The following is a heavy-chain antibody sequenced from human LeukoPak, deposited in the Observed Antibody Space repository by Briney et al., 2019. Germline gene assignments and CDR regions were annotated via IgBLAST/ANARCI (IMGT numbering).Heavy chain of an antibody. V-gene: IGHV4-34*01. CDR3: AKKYSSSWSEDY. J-gene: IGHJ4*01. Sequence: SETLSLTCAVYGGSFSGYYWSWIRQPPGKGLEWIGEINHSGSTNYNPSLKSRVTISVDTSKNQFSLKLSSVTAADTAVYYCAKKYSSSWSEDYLGQGTLVTVSS. CDR1: GGSFSGYY. CDR2: INHSGST. D-gene: IGHD6-13*01.